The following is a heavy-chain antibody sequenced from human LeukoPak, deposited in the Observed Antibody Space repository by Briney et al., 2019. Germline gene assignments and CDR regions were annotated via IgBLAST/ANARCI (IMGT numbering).Heavy chain of an antibody. J-gene: IGHJ6*02. CDR2: IYYSGST. V-gene: IGHV4-59*12. D-gene: IGHD6-13*01. CDR3: ARELSSSWSYYYYGMDV. Sequence: KSSETLSLTCTVSGGSISSYYWSWIRQPPGKGLEWIGYIYYSGSTNYNPSLKSRVTISVDTSKNQFSLKLSSVTAADTAAYYCARELSSSWSYYYYGMDVWGQGTTVTVSS. CDR1: GGSISSYY.